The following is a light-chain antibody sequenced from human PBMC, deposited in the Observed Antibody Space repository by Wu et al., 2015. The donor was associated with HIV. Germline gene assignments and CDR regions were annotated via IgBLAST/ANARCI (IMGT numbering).Light chain of an antibody. V-gene: IGKV1-5*03. CDR1: QSMSSW. J-gene: IGKJ1*01. CDR3: QQYNSPPT. CDR2: KAS. Sequence: DIQMTQSPSTLSASVGDRVTITCRASQSMSSWLAWYQQKPGKAPKLLIYKASSLESGVPSRFSGSGSGTEFTLTISSLQPDDFATYYCQQYNSPPTLGQGTKVEIK.